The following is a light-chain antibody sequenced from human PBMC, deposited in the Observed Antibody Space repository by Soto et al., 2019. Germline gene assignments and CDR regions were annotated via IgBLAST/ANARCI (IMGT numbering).Light chain of an antibody. CDR3: QQHNTFPFT. CDR1: QGIANQ. CDR2: SKS. V-gene: IGKV1-16*01. Sequence: DIQMTQSPSSLSASVGDRVTITCRTSQGIANQLAWFQQKSGKAPKSLIHSKSILQSGVPSRFSGSGSGTDFTLTINSLQPEDFATYYCQQHNTFPFTFGQGTRLEIK. J-gene: IGKJ2*01.